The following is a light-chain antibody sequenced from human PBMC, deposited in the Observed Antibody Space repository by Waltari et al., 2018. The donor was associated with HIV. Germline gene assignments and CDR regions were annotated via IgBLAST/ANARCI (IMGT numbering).Light chain of an antibody. CDR3: SAWDSSLSAWV. Sequence: QAGLSQPPSVSKGLRQTATLTCTGNSNNVGYQGAAWLQQHQGHPPQLLSYRNNNRPSGISERLSSSRSGNTASLTMTGLQPEDEADYYCSAWDSSLSAWVFGGGTKLTVL. CDR1: SNNVGYQG. CDR2: RNN. V-gene: IGLV10-54*01. J-gene: IGLJ3*02.